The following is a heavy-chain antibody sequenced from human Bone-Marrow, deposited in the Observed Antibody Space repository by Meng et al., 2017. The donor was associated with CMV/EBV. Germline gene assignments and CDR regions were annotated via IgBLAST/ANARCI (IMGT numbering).Heavy chain of an antibody. CDR1: GYTFTSYA. D-gene: IGHD6-13*01. Sequence: HLLQSGSELKPPGAPVKASCRPSGYTFTSYAMNWVRQAPGQGLEWMGWINTITGDPTYAQGFTGRFVFSLDTSVSTAYLQISSLKTDDTAVYYCARGSLEADEDPGWGQGTLVTVSS. CDR2: INTITGDP. CDR3: ARGSLEADEDPG. J-gene: IGHJ4*02. V-gene: IGHV7-4-1*02.